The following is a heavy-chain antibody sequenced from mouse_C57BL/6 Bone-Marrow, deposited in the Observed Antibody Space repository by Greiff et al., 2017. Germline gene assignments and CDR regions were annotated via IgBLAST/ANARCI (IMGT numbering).Heavy chain of an antibody. J-gene: IGHJ3*01. CDR2: IHPSDSDT. D-gene: IGHD2-2*01. CDR3: AIEMGLGLGLEGFAY. Sequence: QVQLQQPGAELVKPGASVKVSCKASGYTFTSYWMHWVKQRPGQGLEWIGRIHPSDSDTNYNQKFKGKATLTVDKSSSTAYMQLSSLTSEDSAVYYCAIEMGLGLGLEGFAYWGQGTLVTVSA. V-gene: IGHV1-74*01. CDR1: GYTFTSYW.